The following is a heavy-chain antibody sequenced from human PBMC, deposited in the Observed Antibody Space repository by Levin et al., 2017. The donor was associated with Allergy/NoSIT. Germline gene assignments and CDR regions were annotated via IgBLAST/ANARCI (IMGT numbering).Heavy chain of an antibody. CDR3: ASVYCSTTSCYGAY. CDR2: ISHDGSKK. CDR1: GFTFSNYG. Sequence: GGSLRLSCAASGFTFSNYGMHWVRQAPGKGLEWVALISHDGSKKYYADSVKGRFTISRDNSKNSLYLQMNSLRDEDTAVYYCASVYCSTTSCYGAYWGQGTLVTVSS. V-gene: IGHV3-30*03. J-gene: IGHJ4*02. D-gene: IGHD2-2*01.